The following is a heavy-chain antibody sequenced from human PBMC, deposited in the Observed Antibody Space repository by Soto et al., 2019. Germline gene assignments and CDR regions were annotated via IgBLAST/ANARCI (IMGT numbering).Heavy chain of an antibody. J-gene: IGHJ5*02. Sequence: GGSLRLSCAASGFTFRSFTMNWVRQAPGKGLEWVSTISSNSAYIYYTDAPRGRFTISRDNAKNSLHLQMNSLRAEDTAVYYCTRDASRDSSARGWFDPWGPGTLVTVSS. D-gene: IGHD6-13*01. CDR1: GFTFRSFT. V-gene: IGHV3-21*01. CDR2: ISSNSAYI. CDR3: TRDASRDSSARGWFDP.